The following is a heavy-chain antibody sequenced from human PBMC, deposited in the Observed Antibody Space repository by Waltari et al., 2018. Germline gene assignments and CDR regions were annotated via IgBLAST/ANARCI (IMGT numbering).Heavy chain of an antibody. CDR1: AASISSYY. J-gene: IGHJ4*02. CDR3: ARGDTSNWFASYFDF. Sequence: QVRLQESGPGLVKPSETLSLSCSVSAASISSYYWSWIRQPPVKGLEWIAYIYFSGSTSYNPSLKSRVAISGDTSKKQFSLRLSSVTAADTAVYYCARGDTSNWFASYFDFWGQGILVSVSS. D-gene: IGHD3-10*01. V-gene: IGHV4-59*01. CDR2: IYFSGST.